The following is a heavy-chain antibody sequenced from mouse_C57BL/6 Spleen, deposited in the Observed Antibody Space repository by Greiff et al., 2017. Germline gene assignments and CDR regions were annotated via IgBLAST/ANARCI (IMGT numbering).Heavy chain of an antibody. J-gene: IGHJ2*01. CDR3: ARGDYDVRYFDY. CDR2: IYPGDGDT. CDR1: GYAFSSYW. V-gene: IGHV1-80*01. Sequence: QVQLQQSGAELVKPGASVKISCKASGYAFSSYWMNWVKQRPGKGLEWIGQIYPGDGDTNYNGKFKGKATLTADKSSSTAYMQLSSLTSEDSAVYFCARGDYDVRYFDYWGQGTTLTVSS. D-gene: IGHD2-4*01.